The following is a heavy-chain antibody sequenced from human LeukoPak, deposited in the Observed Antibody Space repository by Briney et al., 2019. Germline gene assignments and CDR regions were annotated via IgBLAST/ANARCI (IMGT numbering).Heavy chain of an antibody. J-gene: IGHJ4*02. CDR1: GFTFSNYA. CDR3: ARGRSGGHHFDS. Sequence: GRSLRLSCAASGFTFSNYAMHWVRQAPGKGLEWVAIISYDGSNKYYADSVKGRFTISRDNSKNTLYLQMNSLRADDTAVYYCARGRSGGHHFDSWGQGTLVTVPS. V-gene: IGHV3-30*04. CDR2: ISYDGSNK. D-gene: IGHD3-10*01.